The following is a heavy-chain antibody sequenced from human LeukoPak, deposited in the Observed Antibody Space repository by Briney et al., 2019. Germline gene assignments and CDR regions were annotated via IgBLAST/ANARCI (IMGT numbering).Heavy chain of an antibody. CDR2: INTLSNDI. CDR1: GGSISSYY. V-gene: IGHV3-21*01. Sequence: ETLSLTCTVSGGSISSYYWSWIRQPPGKGLEWISSINTLSNDIHYRDSVKGRFTVSRDNARNSLFLQMNSLRADDTAIYYCARDLWFGELGLGYWGQGVLVAVSS. CDR3: ARDLWFGELGLGY. J-gene: IGHJ4*02. D-gene: IGHD3-10*01.